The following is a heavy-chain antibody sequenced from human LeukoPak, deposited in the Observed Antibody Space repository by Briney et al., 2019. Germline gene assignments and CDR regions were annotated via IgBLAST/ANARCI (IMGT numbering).Heavy chain of an antibody. Sequence: TGGSLRLSCAASGFTFSSYAMTWVRQAPGKGLEWVSSISGNSGNTYHADFVEGRFTVSRDNSHNTLYLQMNSLRVGDTAVYYCVRAPPGTGWLIDHWGQGTLVAVSS. CDR2: ISGNSGNT. D-gene: IGHD6-19*01. CDR3: VRAPPGTGWLIDH. CDR1: GFTFSSYA. V-gene: IGHV3-23*01. J-gene: IGHJ4*02.